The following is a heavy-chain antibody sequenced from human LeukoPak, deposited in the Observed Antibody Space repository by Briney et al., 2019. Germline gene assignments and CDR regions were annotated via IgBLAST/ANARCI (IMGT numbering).Heavy chain of an antibody. V-gene: IGHV4-34*01. CDR3: ARARSSNYYYYYGMDV. J-gene: IGHJ6*02. CDR2: INHSGST. Sequence: SETLSLTCAVYGGSFSGYYWSWIRQPPGKGLEWIGEINHSGSTNYNPSLKSRVTISVNTSKNQFSLKLSSVTAADTAVYYCARARSSNYYYYYGMDVWGQGTTVTVSS. CDR1: GGSFSGYY. D-gene: IGHD6-13*01.